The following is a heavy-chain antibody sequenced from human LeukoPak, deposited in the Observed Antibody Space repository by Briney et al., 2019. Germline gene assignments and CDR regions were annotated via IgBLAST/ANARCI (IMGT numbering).Heavy chain of an antibody. J-gene: IGHJ6*02. CDR2: VFYNGAT. CDR3: APNTLVVTPSYYGMDV. CDR1: GGSISSSIYY. Sequence: SETLSLTCIVSGGSISSSIYYWAWVRQPPGKGLEWIGTVFYNGATQYSPSLRSRVTISIDTSTNQFSLKLTSVTAADTALYYCAPNTLVVTPSYYGMDVWGQGTTVTVSS. D-gene: IGHD4-23*01. V-gene: IGHV4-39*07.